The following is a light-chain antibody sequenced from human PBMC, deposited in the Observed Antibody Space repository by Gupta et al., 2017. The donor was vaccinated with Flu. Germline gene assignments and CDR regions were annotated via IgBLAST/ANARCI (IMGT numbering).Light chain of an antibody. J-gene: IGLJ3*02. V-gene: IGLV1-40*01. CDR2: GKN. Sequence: QSVLTQPPSVSGAPGQRITISCTGNNSNIGAGSEVHWYQQLPEPAPKLLIYGKNSRPSGVPERFSGSKSGTAASLAITGLQAEDEADYYCQSEYCSRSGVVFGGGTKRTVL. CDR1: NSNIGAGSE. CDR3: QSEYCSRSGVV.